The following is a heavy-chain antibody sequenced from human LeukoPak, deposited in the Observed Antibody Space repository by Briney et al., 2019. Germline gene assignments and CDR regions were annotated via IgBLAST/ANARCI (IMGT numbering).Heavy chain of an antibody. CDR2: IWYDGSKT. V-gene: IGHV3-33*01. J-gene: IGHJ4*02. CDR3: MSDPLIQGGVDY. CDR1: GFVFSSYA. Sequence: GTSLRLSCAASGFVFSSYAMHWVRQAPGKGLEWVAVIWYDGSKTDYADSVKGRFDISRDTSKNTLYLQMNSLGAEDTAMYYCMSDPLIQGGVDYWGQGTLVTVSS. D-gene: IGHD4-17*01.